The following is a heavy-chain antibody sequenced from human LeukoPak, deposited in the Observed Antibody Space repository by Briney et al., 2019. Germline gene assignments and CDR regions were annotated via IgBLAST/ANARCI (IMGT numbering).Heavy chain of an antibody. J-gene: IGHJ4*02. D-gene: IGHD6-19*01. Sequence: GGSLRLSCAASGFTVSSYWMHWVRRVTGKGMVWVSRINSDGSGTIYADSAKGRFTPSRDNAKNTLYLQMNSLRADDTAVYYCARDRGGSGPTTTDLWGQGTLVTVSS. CDR3: ARDRGGSGPTTTDL. CDR1: GFTVSSYW. CDR2: INSDGSGT. V-gene: IGHV3-74*01.